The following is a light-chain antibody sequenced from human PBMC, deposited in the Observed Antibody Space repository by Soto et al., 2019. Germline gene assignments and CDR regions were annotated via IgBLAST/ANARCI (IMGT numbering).Light chain of an antibody. CDR1: SSNIGAGYD. J-gene: IGLJ2*01. V-gene: IGLV1-40*01. CDR2: GNS. Sequence: QSVLTQPPSVSGAPGQRVTLSCTGSSSNIGAGYDVHWYQQHPGTAPKLLIYGNSNRPSGVPDRFSGSKSGTSASLAITGLQAEDEADYYCQSYDSSLSAVFGGGTKVTVL. CDR3: QSYDSSLSAV.